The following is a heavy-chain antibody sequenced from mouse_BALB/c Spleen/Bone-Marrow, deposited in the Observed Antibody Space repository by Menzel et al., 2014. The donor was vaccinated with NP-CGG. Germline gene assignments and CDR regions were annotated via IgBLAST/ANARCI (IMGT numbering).Heavy chain of an antibody. J-gene: IGHJ4*01. CDR2: IDPANGNT. CDR1: GFNIKDTY. D-gene: IGHD4-1*01. Sequence: AQLQQSGAGLVKPGASVKLSCTASGFNIKDTYMHWVKQRPEQGLEWIGRIDPANGNTKYDPKFQGKATITADTSSNTAYLQLSSLTSEDTAVYYCARWEYYAMDYWGQGTSVTVSS. CDR3: ARWEYYAMDY. V-gene: IGHV14-3*02.